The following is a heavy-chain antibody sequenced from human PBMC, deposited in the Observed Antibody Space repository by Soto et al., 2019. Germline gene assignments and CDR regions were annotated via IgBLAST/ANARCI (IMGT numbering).Heavy chain of an antibody. Sequence: GGSLRLSCATSGFTFSDYYMTWVRQAPGKGLEWVGRSRTKATSYTTEYATSVEGRFTISRDDSKNSLYLQMNSLKTEDTAVYYCARGRGEFDAWGQGTPVTVSS. J-gene: IGHJ5*02. D-gene: IGHD2-21*01. CDR1: GFTFSDYY. V-gene: IGHV3-72*01. CDR2: SRTKATSYTT. CDR3: ARGRGEFDA.